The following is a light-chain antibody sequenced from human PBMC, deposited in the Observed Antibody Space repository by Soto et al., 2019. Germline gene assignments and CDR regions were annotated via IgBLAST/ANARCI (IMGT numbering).Light chain of an antibody. CDR3: TSFTSGIIPYG. CDR2: DVT. Sequence: QSALTQPASVSGSPGQSITISCTGTRSDVGGYNYVSWYQQLPGKAPRLVIYDVTHRPSGVSDRHSGSRSGNTASLTISGLQAEDEADYYCTSFTSGIIPYGLGTGTKLT. CDR1: RSDVGGYNY. V-gene: IGLV2-14*01. J-gene: IGLJ1*01.